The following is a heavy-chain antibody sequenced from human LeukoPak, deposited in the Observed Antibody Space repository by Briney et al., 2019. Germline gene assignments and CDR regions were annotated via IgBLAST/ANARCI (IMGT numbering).Heavy chain of an antibody. CDR3: ARDSQAYGSGATIDY. V-gene: IGHV3-15*01. D-gene: IGHD2-15*01. J-gene: IGHJ4*02. CDR2: IKSKPEGGTT. CDR1: GFVFSNAW. Sequence: GGSLRLSCAPSGFVFSNAWMSWVRQAPGKGLEWVGLIKSKPEGGTTDYAAPVKGRFTISRDDSKNTLYLQMNSLRVEDTAVYYCARDSQAYGSGATIDYWGQGTLVTVSS.